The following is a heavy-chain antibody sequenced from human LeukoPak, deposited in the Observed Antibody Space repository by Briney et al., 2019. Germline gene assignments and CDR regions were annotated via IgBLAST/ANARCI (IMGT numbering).Heavy chain of an antibody. CDR2: IKNDGSVT. Sequence: PGGSLRLSCAASGFTFSSYWMQWVRQAPGKGLVWVSRIKNDGSVTNYADSVKGRYTISRDNAKNTLYLQMNSLRDEDTAVYYCARYNAAAGDYWGQGTLVTVSS. CDR3: ARYNAAAGDY. V-gene: IGHV3-74*01. D-gene: IGHD6-13*01. J-gene: IGHJ4*02. CDR1: GFTFSSYW.